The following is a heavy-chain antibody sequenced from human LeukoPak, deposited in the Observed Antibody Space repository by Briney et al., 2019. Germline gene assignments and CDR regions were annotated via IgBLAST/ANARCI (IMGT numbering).Heavy chain of an antibody. CDR2: IYMSGST. D-gene: IGHD3-22*01. CDR1: GGSISRGSHY. J-gene: IGHJ4*02. V-gene: IGHV4-61*02. Sequence: PLDTLSLTRTLCGGSISRGSHYCRWLRPPAGKALEWFGGIYMSGSTNYRPPIKSRVTISVDTSKKQCSLKLSSVTAADTAVYYCARGREDYYDSSGFDYWGQGTLVTVSS. CDR3: ARGREDYYDSSGFDY.